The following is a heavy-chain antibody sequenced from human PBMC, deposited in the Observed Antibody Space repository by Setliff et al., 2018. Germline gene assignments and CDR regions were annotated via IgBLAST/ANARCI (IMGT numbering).Heavy chain of an antibody. D-gene: IGHD2-2*01. J-gene: IGHJ6*02. V-gene: IGHV1-69*13. CDR2: IIPIFATA. CDR1: GGTSSTYA. Sequence: SVKVSCKASGGTSSTYAISWVRQAPGQGLEWMGGIIPIFATANYAQKFQGRVTITADESTSTAYMELSSLRSEGTAVYYCARALVPSSLDYYYYVMDVWGQGTTVTVSS. CDR3: ARALVPSSLDYYYYVMDV.